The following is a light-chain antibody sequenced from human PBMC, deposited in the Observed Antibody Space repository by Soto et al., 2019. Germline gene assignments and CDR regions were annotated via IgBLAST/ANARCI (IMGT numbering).Light chain of an antibody. J-gene: IGLJ1*01. CDR1: RSDVGTYNL. V-gene: IGLV2-23*02. Sequence: QSVLTQPASVSGSPGQSIIIPCTGTRSDVGTYNLVSWYQHHPGKAPKLLIYEVSKRPSGVSNRFSGSKSGNTASLTISGLQAEDEADYYCCAYAYSPYIFGSGTKVTVL. CDR3: CAYAYSPYI. CDR2: EVS.